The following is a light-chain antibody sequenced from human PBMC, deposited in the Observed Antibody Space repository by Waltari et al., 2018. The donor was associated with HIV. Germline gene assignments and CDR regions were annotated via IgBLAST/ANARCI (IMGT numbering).Light chain of an antibody. CDR2: SVS. CDR1: RDIKKD. J-gene: IGKJ1*01. CDR3: LQLSGFPRT. Sequence: DIQMTQSPPSLSTSVGDRVTITCRASRDIKKDLGWYQLKVGKAPRRLVHSVSTLSAGVPSRFRGGGSGTHFTLSIDDLQPEDAATYFCLQLSGFPRTFGQGT. V-gene: IGKV1-17*02.